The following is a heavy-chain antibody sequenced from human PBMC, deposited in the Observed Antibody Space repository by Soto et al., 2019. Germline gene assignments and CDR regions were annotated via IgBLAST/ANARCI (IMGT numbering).Heavy chain of an antibody. J-gene: IGHJ3*02. CDR3: ARGVTMVRGDDAFDI. CDR1: GGSISSYY. Sequence: VQLPESGPGLVKPSETLSLTCPVSGGSISSYYWSCIRQPTGEGLEWIGYIYESGSTNYNPSLKRRVTITVDTSKNQFYRKLSSVTAADKAVYSGARGVTMVRGDDAFDIWGHGTMVTLSA. V-gene: IGHV4-59*01. D-gene: IGHD3-10*01. CDR2: IYESGST.